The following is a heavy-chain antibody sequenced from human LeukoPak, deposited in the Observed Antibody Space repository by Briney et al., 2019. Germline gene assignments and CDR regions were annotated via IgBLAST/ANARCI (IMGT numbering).Heavy chain of an antibody. CDR1: GFIFSDHY. CDR2: IKETTYGGTT. CDR3: STDCNY. V-gene: IGHV3-15*06. J-gene: IGHJ4*02. Sequence: GGSLRLSCAASGFIFSDHYMDWVRQAPGKGLEWVGRIKETTYGGTTYYAAPVKGRFTISRDDSKNTLYLHMDNLKVEDTGVYFCSTDCNYWGQGTLVAVS. D-gene: IGHD2/OR15-2a*01.